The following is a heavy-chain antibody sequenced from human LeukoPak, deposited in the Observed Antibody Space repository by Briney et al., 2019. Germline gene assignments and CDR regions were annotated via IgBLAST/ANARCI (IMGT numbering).Heavy chain of an antibody. J-gene: IGHJ3*02. CDR3: AVGLHSGQFAFDI. CDR1: GYSISRGSY. D-gene: IGHD5-24*01. CDR2: VYHSGSA. V-gene: IGHV4-38-2*01. Sequence: SETLSLTCAVSGYSISRGSYWGWIRQPPGKGLEWIGSVYHSGSAYYNPSLKSRVTISVDTSKNQFSLKLTSVTAADTAAYYCAVGLHSGQFAFDIWGQGTMVTVSS.